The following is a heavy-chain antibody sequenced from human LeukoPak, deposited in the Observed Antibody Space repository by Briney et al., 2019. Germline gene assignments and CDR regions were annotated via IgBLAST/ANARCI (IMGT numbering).Heavy chain of an antibody. V-gene: IGHV4-39*07. J-gene: IGHJ3*02. Sequence: SETLSLTCTVSGGSISSSSYYWGWIRQPPGKGLEWIGSIYYSGSTYYNPSLKSRVTISVDTSKNQFSLKLSSVTAADTAVYYCARAPSGKSDAFDIWGQGTMVTVSS. CDR3: ARAPSGKSDAFDI. CDR1: GGSISSSSYY. CDR2: IYYSGST. D-gene: IGHD3-10*01.